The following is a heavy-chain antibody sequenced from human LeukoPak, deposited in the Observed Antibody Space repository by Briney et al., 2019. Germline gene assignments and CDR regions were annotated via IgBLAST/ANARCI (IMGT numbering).Heavy chain of an antibody. Sequence: PGGSLRLSCAASGFTFSSYWMSWVRQAPGKGLEWVANIKQDGSEKYYVDSVKGRFTISRDNAKNSLYLQMNSLRAEDTAVYYCARGDSSSWYSPDVNFDYWGQGTLVTVSS. V-gene: IGHV3-7*01. D-gene: IGHD6-13*01. CDR1: GFTFSSYW. J-gene: IGHJ4*02. CDR2: IKQDGSEK. CDR3: ARGDSSSWYSPDVNFDY.